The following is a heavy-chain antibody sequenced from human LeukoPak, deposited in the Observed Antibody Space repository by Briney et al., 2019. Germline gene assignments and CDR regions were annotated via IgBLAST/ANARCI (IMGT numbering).Heavy chain of an antibody. D-gene: IGHD3-22*01. CDR1: GFTFSSYA. CDR2: ISYDGSNK. V-gene: IGHV3-30-3*01. Sequence: GRSLRLSWAASGFTFSSYAMHWVRQAPGKGLEWVAVISYDGSNKYYADSVKGRFTISRDNSKNTLYLQMNSLRAEDTAVYYCARGQDYYDSSGYYYDLYYFDYWGQGTLVTVSS. J-gene: IGHJ4*02. CDR3: ARGQDYYDSSGYYYDLYYFDY.